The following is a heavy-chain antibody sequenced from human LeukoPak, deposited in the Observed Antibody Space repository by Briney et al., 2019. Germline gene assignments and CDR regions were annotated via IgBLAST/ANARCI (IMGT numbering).Heavy chain of an antibody. J-gene: IGHJ4*02. Sequence: SETLSLTCTVSGASIGSYYWNWIRQPPGKGLQWIGYIYYSGTTNYNPSLKSRVTISIDTSKNQFSLELSAVTAADTAVYYCARDGYSGYGPNIYFDYWGQGTLVTVSS. D-gene: IGHD5-12*01. V-gene: IGHV4-59*01. CDR3: ARDGYSGYGPNIYFDY. CDR2: IYYSGTT. CDR1: GASIGSYY.